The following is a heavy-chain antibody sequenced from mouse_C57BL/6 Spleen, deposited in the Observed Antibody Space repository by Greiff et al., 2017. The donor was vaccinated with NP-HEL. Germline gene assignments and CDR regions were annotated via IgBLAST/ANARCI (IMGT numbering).Heavy chain of an antibody. CDR1: GFSLTSYG. V-gene: IGHV2-6*03. Sequence: VQRVESGPGLVAPSQSLSITCTVSGFSLTSYGVHWVRQPPGKGLEWLVVIWSDGSTTYNSALKSRLSISKDNSKSQVFLKMNSLQTDDTAMYYCARDGYYDYYAMDYWGQGTSVTVSS. J-gene: IGHJ4*01. CDR2: IWSDGST. CDR3: ARDGYYDYYAMDY. D-gene: IGHD2-3*01.